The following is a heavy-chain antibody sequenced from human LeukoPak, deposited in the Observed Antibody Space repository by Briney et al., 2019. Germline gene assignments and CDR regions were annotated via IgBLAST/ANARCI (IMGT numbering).Heavy chain of an antibody. D-gene: IGHD1-26*01. Sequence: SETLSLTCTVSGGSISSGGYYWSWIRQPPGKGLEWIGYIYHSGSTYYNPSLKSRVTISVDRSKNQFSLKLSSVTAADTAVYYCARYTRSGYFDYWGQGTLVTVSS. CDR3: ARYTRSGYFDY. J-gene: IGHJ4*02. CDR2: IYHSGST. V-gene: IGHV4-30-2*01. CDR1: GGSISSGGYY.